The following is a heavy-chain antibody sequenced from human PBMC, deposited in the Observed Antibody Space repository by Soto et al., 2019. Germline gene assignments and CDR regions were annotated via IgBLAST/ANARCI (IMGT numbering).Heavy chain of an antibody. Sequence: TLSLTCTVSGGSISSSSYYWGWIRQPPGKGLEWIGSIYYSGITYYNPSLKSRVTISVDTSKNQFSVKLSSVTAADTAVYYCARQYRLFDPWGQGTLVTVSS. CDR1: GGSISSSSYY. J-gene: IGHJ5*02. CDR3: ARQYRLFDP. V-gene: IGHV4-39*01. CDR2: IYYSGIT. D-gene: IGHD2-2*01.